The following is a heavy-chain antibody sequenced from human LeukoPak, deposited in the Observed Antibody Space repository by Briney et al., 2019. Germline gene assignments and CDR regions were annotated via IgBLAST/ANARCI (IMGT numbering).Heavy chain of an antibody. CDR2: IYSGGST. Sequence: PGGSLRLSCAASGFTVSSNHMSWVRQAPGKGLEWVSVIYSGGSTYYADSVKGRFTISRDNSKNTLYLQMNSLRAEDTAVYYCARGFGYSNNYYFDYWGQGTLVTVSS. J-gene: IGHJ4*02. D-gene: IGHD6-13*01. V-gene: IGHV3-66*01. CDR3: ARGFGYSNNYYFDY. CDR1: GFTVSSNH.